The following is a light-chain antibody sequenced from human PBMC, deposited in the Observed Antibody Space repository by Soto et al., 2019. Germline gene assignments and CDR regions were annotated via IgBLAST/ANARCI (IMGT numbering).Light chain of an antibody. CDR1: SSDVGSYNL. Sequence: QSALTQPASVSGSPGQSITISCTGTSSDVGSYNLVSWYQQHPGKAPKLMIYEVSKRPSGVSNRFSGSKSGNTASLTISGLQAEDEADYSCCSYAGSSTFFGTGTKVTVL. CDR2: EVS. CDR3: CSYAGSSTF. V-gene: IGLV2-23*02. J-gene: IGLJ1*01.